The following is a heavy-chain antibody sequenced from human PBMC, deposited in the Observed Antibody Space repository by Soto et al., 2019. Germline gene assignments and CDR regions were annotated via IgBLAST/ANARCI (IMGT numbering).Heavy chain of an antibody. D-gene: IGHD4-17*01. Sequence: QVQLVESGGGVVQPGRSLRLSCAASGFTFSSYAMHWVRQAPGKGLEWVAVISYDGSNKYYADSVKGRFTISRDNSKNTLYLQMNSLRAEDTAVYYCARDPRTYRNRMTTVTDYWGQGTLVTVSS. CDR3: ARDPRTYRNRMTTVTDY. J-gene: IGHJ4*02. V-gene: IGHV3-30-3*01. CDR2: ISYDGSNK. CDR1: GFTFSSYA.